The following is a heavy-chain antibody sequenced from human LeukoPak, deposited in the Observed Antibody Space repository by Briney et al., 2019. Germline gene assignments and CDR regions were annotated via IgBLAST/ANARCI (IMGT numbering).Heavy chain of an antibody. V-gene: IGHV3-23*01. D-gene: IGHD3-22*01. J-gene: IGHJ4*02. CDR3: AKAPSMIVVVNFDY. CDR2: ISGSGGST. Sequence: GGSLRLSCAASGFTFSSYAMSWVRQAPGKGPEWVSAISGSGGSTYYADSVKGRFTISRDNSKNTLYLQMNSLRAEDTAVYYCAKAPSMIVVVNFDYWGQGTLVTVSS. CDR1: GFTFSSYA.